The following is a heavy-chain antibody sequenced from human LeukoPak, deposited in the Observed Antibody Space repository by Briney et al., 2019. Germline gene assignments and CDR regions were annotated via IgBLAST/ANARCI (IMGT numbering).Heavy chain of an antibody. Sequence: KSSETLSLTCTVSGGSISSYYWSWIRQPPGKGLEWIGYIYYSGSTNYNPSLKSRVTISVDTSKNQFSLKLSSVTAADTAVYYCARSAQGYCSSTSCPNWFDPWGQGTLVTVSS. J-gene: IGHJ5*02. D-gene: IGHD2-2*01. CDR3: ARSAQGYCSSTSCPNWFDP. CDR1: GGSISSYY. V-gene: IGHV4-59*08. CDR2: IYYSGST.